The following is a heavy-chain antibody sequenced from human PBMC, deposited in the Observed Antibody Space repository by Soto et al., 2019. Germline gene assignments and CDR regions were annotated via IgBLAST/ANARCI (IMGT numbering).Heavy chain of an antibody. D-gene: IGHD3-16*02. V-gene: IGHV3-53*01. CDR1: GFTVSSNY. J-gene: IGHJ4*02. Sequence: TXVSLRLSCAASGFTVSSNYMSWVRQAPGKGLEWVSVIYSGGNTYYADSVKGRFTISRDSSKNTVYLQMNSLRAEDTAVYYCATYLWGGYRYTFDFWGQGTLVTVSS. CDR3: ATYLWGGYRYTFDF. CDR2: IYSGGNT.